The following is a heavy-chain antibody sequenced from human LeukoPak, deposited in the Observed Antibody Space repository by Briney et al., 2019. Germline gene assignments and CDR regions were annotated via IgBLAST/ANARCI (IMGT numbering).Heavy chain of an antibody. D-gene: IGHD6-19*01. V-gene: IGHV3-33*01. CDR1: GFTFSSYG. Sequence: GGSLRLSCAASGFTFSSYGMHWVRQAPGKGLEWVAVIWYDGSNKYYADSVKGRLTISRDNSKNTLYLQMNSLRAEDTAVYYCARAIAVAGEYYFDYWGQGTLVTVSS. J-gene: IGHJ4*02. CDR2: IWYDGSNK. CDR3: ARAIAVAGEYYFDY.